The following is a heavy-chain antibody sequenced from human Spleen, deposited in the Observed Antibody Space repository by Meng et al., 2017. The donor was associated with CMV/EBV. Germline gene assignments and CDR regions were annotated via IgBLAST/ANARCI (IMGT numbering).Heavy chain of an antibody. CDR3: ARHQAYYDSSGLPYGMDV. V-gene: IGHV5-51*01. D-gene: IGHD3-22*01. Sequence: GESLKISCKGFGYTFTTYWIGWVRQMPGKGLEWMGIIYPGDSDTRYSPSFQGQVTISADNSITTAYLQWSSLKASDTAIYYCARHQAYYDSSGLPYGMDVWGQGTTVTVSS. CDR2: IYPGDSDT. J-gene: IGHJ6*02. CDR1: GYTFTTYW.